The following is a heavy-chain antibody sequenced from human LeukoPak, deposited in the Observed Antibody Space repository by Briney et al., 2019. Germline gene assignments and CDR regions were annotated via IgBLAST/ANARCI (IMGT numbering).Heavy chain of an antibody. CDR1: GYTFTGSGRY. D-gene: IGHD3-10*01. CDR3: AREGPAQMVDFDY. CDR2: IHPNNGAT. J-gene: IGHJ4*02. Sequence: ASVKVSCKASGYTFTGSGRYLYWLRQAPGQGLECVGWIHPNNGATLYAQKFQGRAAMTTDTSISTAYVELSRLRPDDTAMYYCAREGPAQMVDFDYWGQGTLVTVSS. V-gene: IGHV1-2*02.